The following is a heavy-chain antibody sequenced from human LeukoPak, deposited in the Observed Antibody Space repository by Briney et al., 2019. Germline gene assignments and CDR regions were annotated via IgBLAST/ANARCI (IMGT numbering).Heavy chain of an antibody. CDR2: ISWNSGSI. D-gene: IGHD5-12*01. CDR3: AKDHPSGYDRSYYYGMDV. CDR1: GFTFDDYA. Sequence: GGSLRLSCAASGFTFDDYAMHWVRQAPGKGLEWVSGISWNSGSIGYADSVKGRFTISRDNAKNSLYLQMNSLRAEDTAVYYCAKDHPSGYDRSYYYGMDVWGQGTTVTVSS. V-gene: IGHV3-9*01. J-gene: IGHJ6*02.